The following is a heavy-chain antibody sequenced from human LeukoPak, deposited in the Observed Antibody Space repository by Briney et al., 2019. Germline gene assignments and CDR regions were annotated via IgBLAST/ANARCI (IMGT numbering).Heavy chain of an antibody. CDR3: ARDYDSSGYRLSYYFDY. J-gene: IGHJ4*02. D-gene: IGHD3-22*01. CDR2: INPSGGST. Sequence: ASVKVSCKASGYTFTSYYMHWVRQAPGQGLEWMGIINPSGGSTSYAQKFQGRVTMTRDTSTSTVCMELSSLRSEDTAVYYCARDYDSSGYRLSYYFDYWGQGTLVTVSS. V-gene: IGHV1-46*01. CDR1: GYTFTSYY.